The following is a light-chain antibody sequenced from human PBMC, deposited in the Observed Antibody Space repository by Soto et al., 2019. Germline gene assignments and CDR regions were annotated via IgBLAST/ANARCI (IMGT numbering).Light chain of an antibody. Sequence: QSVLTQPSSASETPGQRVTISCSGSSSNIGSKTVNWYQHLPGTAPKLLIYFDDQRPSGVPDRFSASKSGTSASLAISGLQSEDEADYYCVAWDDSLNAYVFGSGTKLTVL. CDR2: FDD. V-gene: IGLV1-44*01. J-gene: IGLJ1*01. CDR3: VAWDDSLNAYV. CDR1: SSNIGSKT.